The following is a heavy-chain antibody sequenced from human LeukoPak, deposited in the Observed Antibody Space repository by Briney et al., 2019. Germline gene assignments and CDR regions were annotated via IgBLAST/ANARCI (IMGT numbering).Heavy chain of an antibody. Sequence: GGSLRLSCAASGFTFNTYWMTWVRQAPGKGLEWVGRIKSKTDGGTTDYAAPVKGRFTISRDVSKNTLYLQMNSLKTEDTAVYHCTTLIREAGWGQGTLVTVSS. CDR1: GFTFNTYW. CDR3: TTLIREAG. V-gene: IGHV3-15*01. J-gene: IGHJ4*02. CDR2: IKSKTDGGTT. D-gene: IGHD3-22*01.